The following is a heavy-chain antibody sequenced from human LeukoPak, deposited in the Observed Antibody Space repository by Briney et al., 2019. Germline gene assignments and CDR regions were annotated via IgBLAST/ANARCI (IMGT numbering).Heavy chain of an antibody. J-gene: IGHJ4*02. D-gene: IGHD2-21*02. CDR3: TTGPYCGGDCYGY. CDR1: GFPLSSYA. CDR2: IKRKTDGGTT. V-gene: IGHV3-15*01. Sequence: GRSLRLSCAASGFPLSSYAISWVRQAPGKGLEWVGRIKRKTDGGTTDYAAPVKGRLTISRDDSKNTLYVQMNSLKTEDTAVYYCTTGPYCGGDCYGYWGQGTLVTVSS.